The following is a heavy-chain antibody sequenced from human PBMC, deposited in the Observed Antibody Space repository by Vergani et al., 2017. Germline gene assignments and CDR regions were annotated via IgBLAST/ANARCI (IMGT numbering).Heavy chain of an antibody. CDR3: ARPSTVVTTGAFDY. Sequence: QLQLQESGPGLVKPSETLCLTCTVSGGSISSSSYYWGWIRQPPGKGLEWIGSIYYSGSTYYNPSLKSRVTISVDTSKNQFSLKLSSVTAADTAVYYCARPSTVVTTGAFDYWGQGTLVTVSS. V-gene: IGHV4-39*01. CDR2: IYYSGST. J-gene: IGHJ4*02. CDR1: GGSISSSSYY. D-gene: IGHD4-23*01.